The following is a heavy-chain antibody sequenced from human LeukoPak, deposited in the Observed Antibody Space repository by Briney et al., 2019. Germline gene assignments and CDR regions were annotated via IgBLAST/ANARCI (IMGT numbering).Heavy chain of an antibody. CDR2: IKSKANNYAT. V-gene: IGHV3-73*01. J-gene: IGHJ4*02. Sequence: GSLRLSFAASGFPFSGSSMHLVRPASGKGVEWVGRIKSKANNYATAYAASVKGRFTISRDDSKNTAYLQMNSLKTEDTAVYYCTRHANPDCSGGSCYSGRTDYWGQGTLVTVSS. D-gene: IGHD2-15*01. CDR3: TRHANPDCSGGSCYSGRTDY. CDR1: GFPFSGSS.